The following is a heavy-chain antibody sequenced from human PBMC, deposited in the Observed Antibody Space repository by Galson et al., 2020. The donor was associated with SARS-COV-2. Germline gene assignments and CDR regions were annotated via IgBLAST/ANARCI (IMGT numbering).Heavy chain of an antibody. Sequence: SVKVSCKASGGTFSSYAISWVRQAPGQGLEWMGRIIPIFGTANYAQKFQGRVTITADESTSTAYMELSSLRSEDTAVYYCARDRYDTAMVLYYFDYWGQGTLVTVSS. CDR2: IIPIFGTA. J-gene: IGHJ4*02. V-gene: IGHV1-69*13. CDR3: ARDRYDTAMVLYYFDY. CDR1: GGTFSSYA. D-gene: IGHD5-18*01.